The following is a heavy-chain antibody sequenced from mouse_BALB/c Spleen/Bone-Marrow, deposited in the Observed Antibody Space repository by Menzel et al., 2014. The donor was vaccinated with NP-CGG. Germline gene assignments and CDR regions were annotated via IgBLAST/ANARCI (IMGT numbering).Heavy chain of an antibody. J-gene: IGHJ2*01. CDR3: AREWTALTPSY. D-gene: IGHD3-2*01. V-gene: IGHV1-54*01. CDR1: GYAFTSSL. Sequence: QVQLKASGAQLVRPGTSVKASCKASGYAFTSSLIEWIKQRPGPGLEWLGVINPGSGGAHYNEKFKGRATLTADKSSSTAYMQISSLTPDDSAVYFCAREWTALTPSYWGQGTALTVSS. CDR2: INPGSGGA.